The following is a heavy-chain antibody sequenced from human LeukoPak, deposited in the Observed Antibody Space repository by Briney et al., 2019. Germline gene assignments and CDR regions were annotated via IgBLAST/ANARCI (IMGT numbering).Heavy chain of an antibody. V-gene: IGHV4-39*07. CDR1: GGSIRSSTYY. Sequence: SETLSLTCTVSGGSIRSSTYYWGWIRQPPGKGLEWIGSIYYSGSTYYNPSLWSRVTISVDTSKNQFSLKLSSVTAADTAVYYCARILYDNSGPLDHWGQGTLVTVSS. J-gene: IGHJ4*02. D-gene: IGHD3-22*01. CDR2: IYYSGST. CDR3: ARILYDNSGPLDH.